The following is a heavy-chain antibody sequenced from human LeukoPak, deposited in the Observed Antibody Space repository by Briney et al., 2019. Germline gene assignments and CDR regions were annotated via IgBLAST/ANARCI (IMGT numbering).Heavy chain of an antibody. J-gene: IGHJ4*02. D-gene: IGHD2-15*01. CDR3: ARGGGCRSCSCDFNH. V-gene: IGHV4-31*02. Sequence: SQTLSLTCTVSGGSISSGYHYWSWIRQHPGKGLEWIGYIYYSGSTDYNPSLKSRVTISIDASQNQFSLKLNSVTAADTAVYYCARGGGCRSCSCDFNHWGQETLVTVSS. CDR1: GGSISSGYHY. CDR2: IYYSGST.